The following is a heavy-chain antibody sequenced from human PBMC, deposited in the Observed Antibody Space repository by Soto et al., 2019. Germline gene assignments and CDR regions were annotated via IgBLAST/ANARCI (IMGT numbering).Heavy chain of an antibody. CDR3: AKSPLSTFGVVPLDY. Sequence: EVQLLDSGGGLVQPGGSLRLSCAASGFTFSRYAMSWVRQAPGKGLEWVSGISGSGNITHYADSVKGRFTISRDNSKNTVYLQMNTLRAEDTAVYYCAKSPLSTFGVVPLDYWGQGTLVTVSS. D-gene: IGHD3-3*01. J-gene: IGHJ4*02. CDR2: ISGSGNIT. CDR1: GFTFSRYA. V-gene: IGHV3-23*01.